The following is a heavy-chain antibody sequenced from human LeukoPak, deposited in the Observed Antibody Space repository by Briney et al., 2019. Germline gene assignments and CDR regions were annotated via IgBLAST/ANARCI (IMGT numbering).Heavy chain of an antibody. Sequence: SETLSLTCTVSGGSISNGGYYWSWIRQHPGKGLEWIGYIYDSGTTYYNPALQSRVAISVDMSDNHFSLKMKSMTAADTAVYFCARGGDRRGFDYWGQGTLVTVSS. CDR3: ARGGDRRGFDY. V-gene: IGHV4-31*03. CDR2: IYDSGTT. CDR1: GGSISNGGYY. D-gene: IGHD3-10*01. J-gene: IGHJ4*02.